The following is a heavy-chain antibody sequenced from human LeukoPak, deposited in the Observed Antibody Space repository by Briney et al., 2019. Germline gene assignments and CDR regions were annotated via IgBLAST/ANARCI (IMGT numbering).Heavy chain of an antibody. D-gene: IGHD3-22*01. CDR1: GGSISSYY. CDR2: IYYSGST. CDR3: ARTSGFDAFDI. Sequence: SETLSLTCTVSGGSISSYYWSWIRQPPGKGLEWIGYIYYSGSTNYNPSLKSRVTISVDTSKNQFSLKLSSVTAVDTAVYYCARTSGFDAFDIWGQGTMVTVSS. J-gene: IGHJ3*02. V-gene: IGHV4-59*12.